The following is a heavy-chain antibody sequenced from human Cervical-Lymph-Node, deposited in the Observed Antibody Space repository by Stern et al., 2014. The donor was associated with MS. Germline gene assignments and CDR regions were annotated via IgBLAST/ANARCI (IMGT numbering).Heavy chain of an antibody. CDR2: ISWNSAII. V-gene: IGHV3-9*01. Sequence: EVQLVEFGGGLVQPGRSLRLSCAASGFIFDDYAMHWVRQAPGKGLEWVSTISWNSAIIGYADSVKGRFTISRDNAKNSLYLQMDSLRAEDTAFYYCTKGGESTSDSWGQGTLVTVSS. J-gene: IGHJ4*02. CDR1: GFIFDDYA. D-gene: IGHD4-17*01. CDR3: TKGGESTSDS.